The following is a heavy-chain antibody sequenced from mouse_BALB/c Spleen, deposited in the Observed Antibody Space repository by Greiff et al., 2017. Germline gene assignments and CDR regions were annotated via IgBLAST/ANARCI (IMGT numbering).Heavy chain of an antibody. CDR3: ARDPGYAFYYAMDY. J-gene: IGHJ4*01. D-gene: IGHD2-2*01. Sequence: EVKLMESGGGLVQPGGSLRLSCATSGFTFTDYYMSWVRQPPGKALEWLGFIRNKANGYTTEYSASVKGRFTISRDNYQSILYLQMNTLRAEDDATDFCARDPGYAFYYAMDYWGQGTSVTVSS. V-gene: IGHV7-3*02. CDR2: IRNKANGYTT. CDR1: GFTFTDYY.